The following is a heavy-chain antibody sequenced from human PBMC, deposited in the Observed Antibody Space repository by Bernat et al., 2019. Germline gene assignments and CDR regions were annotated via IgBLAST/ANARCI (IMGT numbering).Heavy chain of an antibody. CDR1: GFTFSNAW. Sequence: EVQLVESGGGLVKPGGSLRLSCAASGFTFSNAWMSWVRQAPGKGLEWVGRIKSKTDGGTTDYAAPMKGRFTISRDDSKNTLYLQMNSLKTEDTAVYYCTTVQFEDSSGYSPWGQGTLVTVSS. D-gene: IGHD3-22*01. V-gene: IGHV3-15*01. CDR3: TTVQFEDSSGYSP. J-gene: IGHJ5*02. CDR2: IKSKTDGGTT.